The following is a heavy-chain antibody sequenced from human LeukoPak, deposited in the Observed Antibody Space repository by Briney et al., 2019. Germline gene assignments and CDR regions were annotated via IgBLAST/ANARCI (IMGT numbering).Heavy chain of an antibody. CDR1: GGTFSSYA. Sequence: SVKVSCKASGGTFSSYAISWVRQAPGQGFEWMGGIIPIFGTANYAQKFQGRVTITADESTSTAYMELSRLRSEDTAVYCCAREKGSGSSLDYWGQGTLVSVSS. V-gene: IGHV1-69*13. D-gene: IGHD3-10*01. J-gene: IGHJ4*02. CDR3: AREKGSGSSLDY. CDR2: IIPIFGTA.